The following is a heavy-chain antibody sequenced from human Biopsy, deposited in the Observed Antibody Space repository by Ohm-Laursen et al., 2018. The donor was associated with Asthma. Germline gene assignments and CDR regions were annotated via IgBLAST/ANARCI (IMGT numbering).Heavy chain of an antibody. CDR1: GYNFISFA. CDR3: ARTYYDFLTGQVKDVFGV. V-gene: IGHV1-3*04. CDR2: VNTGNGDT. Sequence: GASVKVSCKASGYNFISFAIHWARQAPGQRLEWMGWVNTGNGDTTYSQKFQGRVTITRDTSASTAYMELRSLRSEDTATYYCARTYYDFLTGQVKDVFGVWGQGTMVTVSS. J-gene: IGHJ3*01. D-gene: IGHD3-9*01.